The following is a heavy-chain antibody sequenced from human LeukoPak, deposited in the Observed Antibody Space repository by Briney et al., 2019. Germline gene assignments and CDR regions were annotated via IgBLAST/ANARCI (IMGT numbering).Heavy chain of an antibody. CDR2: IKQDGSEK. J-gene: IGHJ4*02. D-gene: IGHD3-22*01. CDR1: GFTFSSNW. V-gene: IGHV3-7*01. CDR3: ARESYDSSGYYYGGGFDY. Sequence: TGGSLRLSCAASGFTFSSNWMSWVRQAPGKGLEWVANIKQDGSEKYYVDSVKGRFTISRDNAKNTLYLQMNSLRAEDTAVYYCARESYDSSGYYYGGGFDYWGQGTLVTVSS.